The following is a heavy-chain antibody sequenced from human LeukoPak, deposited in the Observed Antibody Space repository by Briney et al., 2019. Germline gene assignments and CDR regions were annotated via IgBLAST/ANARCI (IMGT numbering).Heavy chain of an antibody. J-gene: IGHJ4*02. CDR2: FDPDTVET. Sequence: ASVKVSCRVSGYTLTSLSMHWVRQAPGKGLEWMGGFDPDTVETIYAQKFQGRVTMTEDTSTDTAYMDLSSLRSEDTAVYYCATVRYYDTPGDSDYFDYWGQGTLVTVSS. CDR1: GYTLTSLS. V-gene: IGHV1-24*01. CDR3: ATVRYYDTPGDSDYFDY. D-gene: IGHD3-22*01.